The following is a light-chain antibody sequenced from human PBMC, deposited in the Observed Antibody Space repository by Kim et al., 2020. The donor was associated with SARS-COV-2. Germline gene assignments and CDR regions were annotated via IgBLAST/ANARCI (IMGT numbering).Light chain of an antibody. CDR1: SSDIGGYNY. J-gene: IGLJ3*02. CDR3: SSYTSSSTWV. CDR2: DVN. V-gene: IGLV2-14*03. Sequence: GQSITRSGTGSSSDIGGYNYVSWYQQHPGKAPKRMIYDVNKRPSGVSNRFSGSKSGNTASLTISGLQAEDETDYYCSSYTSSSTWVFGGGTQLTVL.